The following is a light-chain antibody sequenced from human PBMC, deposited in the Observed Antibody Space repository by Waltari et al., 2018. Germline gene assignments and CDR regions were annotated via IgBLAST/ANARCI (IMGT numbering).Light chain of an antibody. CDR1: SSNIGNNY. V-gene: IGLV1-51*01. Sequence: QSVLTQPPSVSAAPGQKVTISCSGSSSNIGNNYLSWYQQVPGTAPKHFIYDNNKRPSGIPDRFSGSKSGTSATLGITGLQTGDEAHYYCGTWDSSLSAWVFGGGTKLTVL. J-gene: IGLJ3*02. CDR2: DNN. CDR3: GTWDSSLSAWV.